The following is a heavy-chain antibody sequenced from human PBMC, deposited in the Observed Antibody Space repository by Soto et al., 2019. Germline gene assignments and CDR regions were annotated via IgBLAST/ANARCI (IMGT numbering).Heavy chain of an antibody. CDR1: GFTFSGSS. D-gene: IGHD3-22*01. J-gene: IGHJ6*02. CDR3: ARHGDYYETYGMDV. Sequence: PGGSLRLSCAASGFTFSGSSRYWVRQASGKGLEWLGRIRSEPNSYATVYAASVKGRFTIWRDDSKNTAYLQMNSLKTEDTAVYYCARHGDYYETYGMDVWGQGTTVTVYS. V-gene: IGHV3-73*01. CDR2: IRSEPNSYAT.